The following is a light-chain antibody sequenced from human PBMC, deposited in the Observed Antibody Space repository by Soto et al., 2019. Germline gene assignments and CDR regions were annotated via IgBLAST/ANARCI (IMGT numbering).Light chain of an antibody. Sequence: QSVLTQPASVSGSPGQSITLSCTGTSSDVGAYNYVSWYQQHPGKAPKLMIYEVSNRPSGVSNRFSGSKSGSTASLTISGLQAEDEADYYCSSYTSSSTYGFGTGTKVTVL. J-gene: IGLJ1*01. V-gene: IGLV2-14*01. CDR1: SSDVGAYNY. CDR2: EVS. CDR3: SSYTSSSTYG.